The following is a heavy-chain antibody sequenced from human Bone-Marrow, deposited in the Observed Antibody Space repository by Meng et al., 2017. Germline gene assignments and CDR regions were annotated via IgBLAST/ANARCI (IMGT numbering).Heavy chain of an antibody. Sequence: QGQLRQWGAGLWKPSETLSRTCAGDGGSFSGFYWNWFRQPPGKGLEWIAESNHSGSTNINPSLKSRVTILADTSKNQFSLKVRSVTAADTAVYYCAREAYSTSLSSATGFDYWGQGTLVTVSS. CDR1: GGSFSGFY. J-gene: IGHJ4*02. V-gene: IGHV4-34*01. D-gene: IGHD6-13*01. CDR3: AREAYSTSLSSATGFDY. CDR2: SNHSGST.